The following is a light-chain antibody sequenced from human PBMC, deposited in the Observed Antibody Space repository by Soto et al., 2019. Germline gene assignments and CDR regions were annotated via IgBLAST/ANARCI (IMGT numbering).Light chain of an antibody. CDR2: GNT. CDR3: QSYDSSLSAVV. J-gene: IGLJ2*01. V-gene: IGLV1-40*01. Sequence: QSVLTQPPSVSGAPGQRVTISCTGSTSNIGAGFAVHWYQQVPGTAPKLLIFGNTNRPSGVPERLSGSKSGASASLAITGLQADDEADYYCQSYDSSLSAVVFGGGTKLTVL. CDR1: TSNIGAGFA.